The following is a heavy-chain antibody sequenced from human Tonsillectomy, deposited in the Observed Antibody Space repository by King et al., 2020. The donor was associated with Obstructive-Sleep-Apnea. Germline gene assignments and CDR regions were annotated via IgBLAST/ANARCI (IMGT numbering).Heavy chain of an antibody. CDR3: ARRGTTQDYCGSTCFAFDI. J-gene: IGHJ3*02. Sequence: QLQESGPGLVKPSETLSLTCTVSGGSISSSSYYWGWIRQPPGKGLEWIGSIYYSGSTYYNPSLKSRVTISVDTSKNQSSQKLSSVTAADTAVHYCARRGTTQDYCGSTCFAFDIWGQGTMVTVSS. CDR2: IYYSGST. CDR1: GGSISSSSYY. V-gene: IGHV4-39*07. D-gene: IGHD2-2*01.